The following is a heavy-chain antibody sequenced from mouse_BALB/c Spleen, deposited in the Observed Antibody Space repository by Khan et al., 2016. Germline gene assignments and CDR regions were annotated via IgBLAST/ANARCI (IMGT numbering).Heavy chain of an antibody. CDR2: IRNKANGYTT. CDR1: GFTFTDYY. CDR3: ARDLQGYDDDMDY. V-gene: IGHV7-3*02. J-gene: IGHJ4*01. D-gene: IGHD2-2*01. Sequence: EVELVESGGGLVQPGGSLRLSCATSGFTFTDYYMSWVRQPPGKALEWLGFIRNKANGYTTEYSASVKGRFTISRDNSQSILSLQMNTLRAEDSATYYCARDLQGYDDDMDYWRQGTSVTVSS.